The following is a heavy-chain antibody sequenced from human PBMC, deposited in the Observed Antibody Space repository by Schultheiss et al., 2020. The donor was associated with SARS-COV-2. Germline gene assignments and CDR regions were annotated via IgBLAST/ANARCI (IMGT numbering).Heavy chain of an antibody. D-gene: IGHD5-24*01. CDR2: INPNSGGT. V-gene: IGHV1-2*04. Sequence: ASVKVSCKASGGTFSSYAISWVRQAPGQGLEWMGWINPNSGGTNYAQKFQGWVTMTRDTSISTAYMELSSLRSEDTAVYYCARDPNGWLQLEYWGQGTLVTVSS. CDR1: GGTFSSYA. J-gene: IGHJ4*02. CDR3: ARDPNGWLQLEY.